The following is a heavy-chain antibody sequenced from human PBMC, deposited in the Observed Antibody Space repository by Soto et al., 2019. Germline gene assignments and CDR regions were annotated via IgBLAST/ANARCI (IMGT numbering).Heavy chain of an antibody. Sequence: GGSLRLSCAASGFNFSNSGMHWVRQAPGKGLEWVAVIWFDGSNKFYADSVKGRFTISRDNSKNTLYLQINSLRAEDTAVYYCATSNVPTASRYFDWLFYWGQGTLVTVSS. CDR2: IWFDGSNK. CDR1: GFNFSNSG. V-gene: IGHV3-33*01. CDR3: ATSNVPTASRYFDWLFY. D-gene: IGHD3-9*01. J-gene: IGHJ4*02.